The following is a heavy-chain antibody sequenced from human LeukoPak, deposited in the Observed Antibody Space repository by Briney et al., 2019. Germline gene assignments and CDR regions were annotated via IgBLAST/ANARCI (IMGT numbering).Heavy chain of an antibody. CDR3: ARDNVLLWFGEPSAIYYFDY. V-gene: IGHV3-7*01. J-gene: IGHJ4*02. D-gene: IGHD3-10*01. CDR1: GFTFSSYW. Sequence: GGSLRLSCAASGFTFSSYWMSWVRQAPGKGLEWVANIKQDGSEKYYVDSVKGRFTISRDNAKNSLYLQMNSLRAEDTAVYYCARDNVLLWFGEPSAIYYFDYWGQGTLVTVSS. CDR2: IKQDGSEK.